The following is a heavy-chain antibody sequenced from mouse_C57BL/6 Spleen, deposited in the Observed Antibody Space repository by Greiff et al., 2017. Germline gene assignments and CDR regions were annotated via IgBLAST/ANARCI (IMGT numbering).Heavy chain of an antibody. CDR1: GFSLTSYG. CDR3: ARKKGTVGYAMDY. J-gene: IGHJ4*01. V-gene: IGHV2-2*01. CDR2: IWSGGST. D-gene: IGHD1-1*01. Sequence: QVQLQQSGPGLVQPSQSLSITCTVSGFSLTSYGVHWVRQSPGKGLEWLGVIWSGGSTDYNAAFISRLSISKDNSKSQVFFKMNSLQADDTAIYYCARKKGTVGYAMDYWGQGTSVTVSS.